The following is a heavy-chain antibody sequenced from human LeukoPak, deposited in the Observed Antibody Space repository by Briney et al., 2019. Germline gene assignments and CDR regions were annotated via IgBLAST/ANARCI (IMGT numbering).Heavy chain of an antibody. Sequence: GRTLRLYCAASGFTCSSYCMAWVHQAPGNGLEWVAKIEQNGDELNYVDSVEGRFTISRDNAQNSLYLDRTSLRAEDTAVYYCARELRTFDSWGQGTLVTVSS. J-gene: IGHJ4*02. V-gene: IGHV3-7*04. CDR1: GFTCSSYC. CDR3: ARELRTFDS. D-gene: IGHD3-16*01. CDR2: IEQNGDEL.